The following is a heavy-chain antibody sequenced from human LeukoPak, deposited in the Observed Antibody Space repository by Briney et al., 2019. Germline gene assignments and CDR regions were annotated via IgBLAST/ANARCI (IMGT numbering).Heavy chain of an antibody. CDR2: INANSGDT. D-gene: IGHD1-26*01. CDR1: GYTFAGYF. J-gene: IGHJ4*02. V-gene: IGHV1-2*06. Sequence: GASVKVSCKTSGYTFAGYFLHWVRQAPTRGLQWMGRINANSGDTDLAQDFQDRVTMTRDTSIYTAYMELSGLTSDDTAIYYCARDLISTPYWELDYWGQGTLVAVSS. CDR3: ARDLISTPYWELDY.